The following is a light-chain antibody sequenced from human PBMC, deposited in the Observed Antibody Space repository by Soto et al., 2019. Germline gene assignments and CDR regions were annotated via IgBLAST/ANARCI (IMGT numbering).Light chain of an antibody. CDR2: GNS. Sequence: QTVVTQSPSVSGAPGQRVTISCTGSSSNIGAGYDVHWYQQLPGTAPKLLIYGNSNRPSGVPDRFSGSKSGTSASLAITGLQAEDEADYYCQSYDSSLSGVFGGGTKLTVL. V-gene: IGLV1-40*01. CDR3: QSYDSSLSGV. CDR1: SSNIGAGYD. J-gene: IGLJ3*02.